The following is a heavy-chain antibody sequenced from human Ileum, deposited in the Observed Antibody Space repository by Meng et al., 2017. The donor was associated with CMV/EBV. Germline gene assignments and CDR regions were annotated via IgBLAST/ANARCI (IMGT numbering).Heavy chain of an antibody. CDR1: GIPFSTPG. D-gene: IGHD1-26*01. CDR2: IQYDGYTK. CDR3: ARGVAESLGWEMSY. Sequence: QGVRVWSGGVVDKPGGALRLSCAASGIPFSTPGMHWVRQAPGKGLEWVAFIQYDGYTKTYAESVKGQFSISRDNSRNTVYLQMNSLRTEDTAVYYCARGVAESLGWEMSYWGQGTLVTVSS. J-gene: IGHJ4*02. V-gene: IGHV3-30*02.